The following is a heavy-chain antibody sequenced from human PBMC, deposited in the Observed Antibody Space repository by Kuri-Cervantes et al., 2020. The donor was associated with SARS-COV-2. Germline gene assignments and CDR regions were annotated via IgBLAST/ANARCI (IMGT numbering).Heavy chain of an antibody. Sequence: GESLKISCVASGFTFSRYSMNWVRQAPGKGLEWVSYISSSSNTIYYADSVKGRSTISRDNAKNSLYLQMNSLRAEDTAVYYCARGFSGYSYGDAFDIWGQGTMGTVSS. J-gene: IGHJ3*02. V-gene: IGHV3-48*01. CDR1: GFTFSRYS. D-gene: IGHD5-18*01. CDR2: ISSSSNTI. CDR3: ARGFSGYSYGDAFDI.